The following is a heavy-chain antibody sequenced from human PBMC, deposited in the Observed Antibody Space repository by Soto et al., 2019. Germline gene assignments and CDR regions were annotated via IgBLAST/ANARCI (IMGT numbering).Heavy chain of an antibody. CDR1: GFSLSTSGVG. Sequence: SGPTLVNPTQTLTLTCTFSGFSLSTSGVGVGWIRQSPGKALEWLAVIYWDDDKRYSPSLKSRLSITKDTSKNQVVLTMTNMDPVDTATYYCAHKGPEDWPLDYWGQGTLVTVSS. CDR3: AHKGPEDWPLDY. V-gene: IGHV2-5*02. CDR2: IYWDDDK. D-gene: IGHD3-9*01. J-gene: IGHJ4*02.